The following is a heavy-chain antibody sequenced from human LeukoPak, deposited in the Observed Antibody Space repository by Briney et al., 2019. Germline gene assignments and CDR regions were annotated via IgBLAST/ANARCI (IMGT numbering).Heavy chain of an antibody. CDR2: IYYSGST. D-gene: IGHD3-9*01. CDR1: GGSIRRGGYY. J-gene: IGHJ6*02. V-gene: IGHV4-31*03. CDR3: ARDRTNILTGYLYGMDV. Sequence: SQTLSLTCTVSGGSIRRGGYYWRWLRQHPGKGLEWIGYIYYSGSTYYNPSLKSRVTISVHASKNQFSLKLSSVTAADTAVYCCARDRTNILTGYLYGMDVWGQGTTVTVSS.